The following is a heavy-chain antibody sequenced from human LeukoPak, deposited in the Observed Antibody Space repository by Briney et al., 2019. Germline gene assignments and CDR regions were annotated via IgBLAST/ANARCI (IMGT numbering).Heavy chain of an antibody. CDR1: GYTFTGYY. Sequence: ASVKVSCKASGYTFTGYYMHWVRQAPGQGLEWMGRINPNSGGTNYAQKFQGRVTMTRDTSISTAYMELSRLRSDDTAVYYCATDVYYYDSSGYSTSVHYFDYWGQGTLVTVSS. CDR3: ATDVYYYDSSGYSTSVHYFDY. J-gene: IGHJ4*02. D-gene: IGHD3-22*01. V-gene: IGHV1-2*06. CDR2: INPNSGGT.